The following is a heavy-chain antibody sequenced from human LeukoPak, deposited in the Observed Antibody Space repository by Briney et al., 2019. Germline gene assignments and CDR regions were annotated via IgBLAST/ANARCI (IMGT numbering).Heavy chain of an antibody. D-gene: IGHD6-19*01. J-gene: IGHJ4*02. Sequence: PGGSLRLSCAASGFIFSSYGMHWVRQAPGKGLEWVAAISYDGSNKNYADSVKGRFTISRDNSKNTLYLQMNSLRAEGTTVYYCVRGVRIAVAGYIDYWGQGTLVTVSS. V-gene: IGHV3-30*19. CDR1: GFIFSSYG. CDR2: ISYDGSNK. CDR3: VRGVRIAVAGYIDY.